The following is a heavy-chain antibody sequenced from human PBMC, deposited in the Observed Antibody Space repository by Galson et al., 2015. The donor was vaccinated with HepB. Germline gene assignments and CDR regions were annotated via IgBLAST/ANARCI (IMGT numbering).Heavy chain of an antibody. D-gene: IGHD5-18*01. V-gene: IGHV4-59*01. J-gene: IGHJ4*02. CDR3: TRHADTTMAAFDY. Sequence: SETLSLTCTVSGGSISSYYWSWIRQPPGKGLEWIGYISYSGNINYNPSLKSRVTISVDTSKNQFSLKLSSVTPADTAMYYCTRHADTTMAAFDYWGQGTLVTVSS. CDR2: ISYSGNI. CDR1: GGSISSYY.